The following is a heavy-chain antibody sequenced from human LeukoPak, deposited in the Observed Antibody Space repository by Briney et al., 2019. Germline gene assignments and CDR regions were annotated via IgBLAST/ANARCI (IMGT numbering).Heavy chain of an antibody. D-gene: IGHD3-22*01. CDR3: ARAVHDSSGYYPPDFDY. CDR1: GYTFTGYY. Sequence: ASVKVSCKASGYTFTGYYMHWVRQAPGQGLEWMGRINPNSGGTNYAQKFQGRVTMTRDTSISTAYMELSRLRSEDTAVYYCARAVHDSSGYYPPDFDYWGQGTLVTVSS. CDR2: INPNSGGT. V-gene: IGHV1-2*06. J-gene: IGHJ4*02.